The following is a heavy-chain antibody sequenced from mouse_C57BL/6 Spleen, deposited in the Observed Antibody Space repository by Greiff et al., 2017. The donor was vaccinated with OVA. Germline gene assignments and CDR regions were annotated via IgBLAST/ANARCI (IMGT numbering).Heavy chain of an antibody. CDR2: IYPGSGST. Sequence: QVQLQQPGAELVKPGASVKMSCKASGYTFTSYWITWVKQRPGQGLEWIGDIYPGSGSTNYNEKFKSKATLTVDTSSSTAYMQLSSLTSENSAVYYCASESYDGYFPYYFDYWGQGTTLTVSS. CDR3: ASESYDGYFPYYFDY. J-gene: IGHJ2*01. V-gene: IGHV1-55*01. D-gene: IGHD2-3*01. CDR1: GYTFTSYW.